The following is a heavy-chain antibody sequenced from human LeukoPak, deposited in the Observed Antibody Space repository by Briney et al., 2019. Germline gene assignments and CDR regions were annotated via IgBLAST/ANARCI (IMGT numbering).Heavy chain of an antibody. V-gene: IGHV3-7*03. CDR3: AKEGKGSGSYYPYYYYYMDV. D-gene: IGHD3-10*01. Sequence: GGSLRLSCAASGFTFSTYRMSWVRQAPGKGLEWVANIKQDGSEKYYVDSVKGRFTISRDNSKNTLYLQMNSLRAEDTAVYYCAKEGKGSGSYYPYYYYYMDVWGKGTTVTVSS. CDR1: GFTFSTYR. J-gene: IGHJ6*03. CDR2: IKQDGSEK.